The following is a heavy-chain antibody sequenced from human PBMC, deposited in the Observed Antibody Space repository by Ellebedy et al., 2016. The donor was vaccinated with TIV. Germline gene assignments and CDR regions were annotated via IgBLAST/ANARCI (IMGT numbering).Heavy chain of an antibody. V-gene: IGHV6-1*01. CDR2: TYYRSKWYN. D-gene: IGHD5-18*01. Sequence: MPSETLSLTCAISGDSVSSNSAAWNWIRQSPSRGLEWLGRTYYRSKWYNDYAVSVKSRITINPDTSKNQFSLQLNSVTPEDTAVYYCAREPERGYSYVTNGMDVWGQGTTVTVSS. CDR1: GDSVSSNSAA. CDR3: AREPERGYSYVTNGMDV. J-gene: IGHJ6*02.